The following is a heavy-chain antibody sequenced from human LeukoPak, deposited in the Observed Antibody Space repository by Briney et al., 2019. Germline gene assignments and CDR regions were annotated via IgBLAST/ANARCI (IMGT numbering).Heavy chain of an antibody. CDR1: NYPITSDYY. CDR2: IFHSGIA. V-gene: IGHV4-38-2*01. J-gene: IGHJ6*03. CDR3: GRAGFGTAYNRFYYYMDV. D-gene: IGHD3-16*01. Sequence: SGTLSLTCAVSNYPITSDYYWVWIRAPPRQGLEGIGQIFHSGIAHYNPSLKSRVTMSVDTSRSQFYVNLNSVTAADTAVYFCGRAGFGTAYNRFYYYMDVWGKGTTVTVCS.